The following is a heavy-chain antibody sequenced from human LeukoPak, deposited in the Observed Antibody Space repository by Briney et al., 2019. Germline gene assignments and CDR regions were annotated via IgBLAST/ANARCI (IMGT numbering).Heavy chain of an antibody. J-gene: IGHJ4*02. V-gene: IGHV3-64*04. CDR2: ISSNGGST. Sequence: GGSLRLSCSASGFTFSSYAMHWVRQAPGKGLEYVSAISSNGGSTYYADSVKGRFTISRDNSKNTLYLQMNSLRAEDTAVYYCARDTVTTDLYYFDYWGQGTLVTVSS. CDR1: GFTFSSYA. D-gene: IGHD4-17*01. CDR3: ARDTVTTDLYYFDY.